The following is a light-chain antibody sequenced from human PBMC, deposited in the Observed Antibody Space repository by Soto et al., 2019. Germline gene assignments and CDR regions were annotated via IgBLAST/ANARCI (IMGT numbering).Light chain of an antibody. CDR2: GAS. CDR3: QQYVNWPPRHT. J-gene: IGKJ2*01. CDR1: QSVGTD. Sequence: EIVMTQSPATLSMSPGERATLSCRASQSVGTDLAWYQQKPGQGPRLLIYGASTRFSGVPARFSGSGSGTDFTLTIDSLQSEDFAIYYCQQYVNWPPRHTFGQGTKLEF. V-gene: IGKV3-15*01.